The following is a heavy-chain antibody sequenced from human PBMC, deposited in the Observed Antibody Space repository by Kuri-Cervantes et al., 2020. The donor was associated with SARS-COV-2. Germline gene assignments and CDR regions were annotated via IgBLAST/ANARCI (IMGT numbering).Heavy chain of an antibody. CDR1: GFTFSNAW. V-gene: IGHV3-15*07. CDR2: IKSKTDDGTT. Sequence: GGSLRLSCAASGFTFSNAWVNWVRQAPGKGLEWVGRIKSKTDDGTTDYAAPVKGRFTISRDDSKNTLYLQMNSLKTEDTAVYYCTTDTPLSQHYDFWSGYHYGMDVWGQGTTVTVSS. D-gene: IGHD3-3*01. J-gene: IGHJ6*02. CDR3: TTDTPLSQHYDFWSGYHYGMDV.